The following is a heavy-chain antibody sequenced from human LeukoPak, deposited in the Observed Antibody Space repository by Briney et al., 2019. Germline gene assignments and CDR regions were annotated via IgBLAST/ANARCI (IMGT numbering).Heavy chain of an antibody. J-gene: IGHJ6*02. Sequence: PSVTLSLTCAVYGGSFSGYYWSWIRQPPGKGLEWIGEINHSGSTNYNPSLKSRVTISVDTSKNQFSLKLSSVTAADTAVYYCARVRAIVVPAAAPYYYYYYGMDVWGQGTTVTVSS. CDR3: ARVRAIVVPAAAPYYYYYYGMDV. D-gene: IGHD2-2*01. CDR2: INHSGST. CDR1: GGSFSGYY. V-gene: IGHV4-34*01.